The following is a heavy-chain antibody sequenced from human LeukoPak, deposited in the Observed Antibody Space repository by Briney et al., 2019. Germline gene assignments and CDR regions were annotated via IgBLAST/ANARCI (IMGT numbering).Heavy chain of an antibody. CDR2: MSYVGSNK. J-gene: IGHJ3*02. CDR1: GFTFSSYA. D-gene: IGHD3-22*01. V-gene: IGHV3-30*04. CDR3: ARLLAGSGYARDAFDI. Sequence: GGSLRLSCAASGFTFSSYAMHWVRQAPGKGLEWVAVMSYVGSNKYYADPVKGRFIISRDNSKNTLYLQMNSLRAEDTAVYYCARLLAGSGYARDAFDIWGQGTMVTVSS.